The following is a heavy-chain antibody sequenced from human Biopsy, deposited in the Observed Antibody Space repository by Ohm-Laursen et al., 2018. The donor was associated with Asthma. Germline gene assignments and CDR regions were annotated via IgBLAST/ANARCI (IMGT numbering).Heavy chain of an antibody. D-gene: IGHD3-22*01. CDR3: AKSADYYDSTDYLDF. CDR1: GFAFDDSA. V-gene: IGHV3-9*01. CDR2: ISWNSVTV. J-gene: IGHJ4*01. Sequence: SSLRLSCTASGFAFDDSAMHWVRQAPGRGLEWVAGISWNSVTVDYAASVKGRFTISRDKSDNTLYLQMQSLRPEDTAFYYCAKSADYYDSTDYLDFWGRGTLVTVSS.